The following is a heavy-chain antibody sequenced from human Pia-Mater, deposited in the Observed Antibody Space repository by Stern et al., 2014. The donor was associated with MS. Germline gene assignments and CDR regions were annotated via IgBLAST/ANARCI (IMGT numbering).Heavy chain of an antibody. D-gene: IGHD3-10*01. J-gene: IGHJ5*02. CDR2: NYYTGST. CDR1: GGSITGGGYY. V-gene: IGHV4-31*03. CDR3: ARGIPLSPPDR. Sequence: VHLVESGPGLVKPSQTLSLTCTVSGGSITGGGYYWSWIRQHPGKGLEWIGFNYYTGSTHYNPSLKSRLSMSLDTSKNQFSLRLNSLTAADTAVYYCARGIPLSPPDRWGQGTLVTVSS.